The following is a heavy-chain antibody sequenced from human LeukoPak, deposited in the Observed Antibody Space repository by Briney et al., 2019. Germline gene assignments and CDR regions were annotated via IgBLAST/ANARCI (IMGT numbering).Heavy chain of an antibody. V-gene: IGHV4-34*01. D-gene: IGHD3-22*01. CDR3: ARDRGAGFSWYYHSSGYYLFDY. CDR2: INHSGST. J-gene: IGHJ4*02. Sequence: SETLSLTCAVYGGSFSGYYWSWIRQPPGKGLEWIGEINHSGSTNYNPSLKRRATITVDTSKNQFSLKLSSVTAADTAVYYCARDRGAGFSWYYHSSGYYLFDYWGQGTLVTVSS. CDR1: GGSFSGYY.